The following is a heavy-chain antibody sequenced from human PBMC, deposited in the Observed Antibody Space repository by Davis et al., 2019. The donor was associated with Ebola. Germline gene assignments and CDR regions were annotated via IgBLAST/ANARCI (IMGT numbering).Heavy chain of an antibody. V-gene: IGHV3-53*04. Sequence: GESLKISCVVSGFTVSSNYMSWVRQAPGKGLEWVSLVYSGGSTYYTDSVKGRFTISRHNSKNTLYLQMNSLRAEDTAVYYCALYVFWSGFRGYFQRWGQGVLVTVSS. CDR1: GFTVSSNY. J-gene: IGHJ1*01. D-gene: IGHD3-3*01. CDR2: VYSGGST. CDR3: ALYVFWSGFRGYFQR.